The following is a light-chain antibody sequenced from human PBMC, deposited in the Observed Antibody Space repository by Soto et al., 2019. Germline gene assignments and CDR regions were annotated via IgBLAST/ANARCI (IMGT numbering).Light chain of an antibody. CDR2: EVS. Sequence: QSVLTQPPSASGSPGQSVTISCTGTSSDVGGYNYVSWYQQHPGKAPKLMIYEVSKRPSGVPDRFSGSKSGNTASLTVSGLQAEDEADYYCSSYAGSAGVFGNVTKVTVL. CDR3: SSYAGSAGV. J-gene: IGLJ1*01. CDR1: SSDVGGYNY. V-gene: IGLV2-8*01.